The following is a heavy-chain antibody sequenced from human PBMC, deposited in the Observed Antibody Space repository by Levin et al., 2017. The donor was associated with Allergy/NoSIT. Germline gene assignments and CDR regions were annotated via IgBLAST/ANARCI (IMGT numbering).Heavy chain of an antibody. J-gene: IGHJ4*02. CDR2: ISYDGSNK. Sequence: GGSLRLSCAASGFTFSSYAMHWVRQAPGKGLEWVAVISYDGSNKYYADSVKGRFTISRDNSKNTLYLQMNSLRAEDTAVYYCARDLSLHFDYWGQGTLVTVSS. V-gene: IGHV3-30-3*01. CDR3: ARDLSLHFDY. CDR1: GFTFSSYA.